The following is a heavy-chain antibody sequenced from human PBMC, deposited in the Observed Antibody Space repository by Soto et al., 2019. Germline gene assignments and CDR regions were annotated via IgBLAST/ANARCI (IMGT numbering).Heavy chain of an antibody. J-gene: IGHJ5*02. V-gene: IGHV3-30*18. D-gene: IGHD6-19*01. CDR1: GFTFSSYG. CDR2: ISYDGSNK. Sequence: QVQLVESGGGVVQPGRSLRLSCAASGFTFSSYGMHWVRQAPGKGLEWVAVISYDGSNKYYADSVKGRFTISRDNSKNTLYLQMNSLRAEDTAVYYCAKDGSSGTGGWFDPWGQGTLVTVSS. CDR3: AKDGSSGTGGWFDP.